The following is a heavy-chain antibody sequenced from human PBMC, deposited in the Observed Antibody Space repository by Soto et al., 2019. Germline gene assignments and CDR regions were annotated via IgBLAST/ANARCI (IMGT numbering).Heavy chain of an antibody. CDR1: GGSRSGSE. D-gene: IGHD3-9*01. CDR2: IYYTGST. CDR3: AKERRQRYYDILTGLVDY. J-gene: IGHJ4*02. V-gene: IGHV4-31*03. Sequence: PSETLSLTCSVRGGSRSGSEWSWIRQQPGKGLEWIGYIYYTGSTSSKPSLKSRVTISVDATKTQFSLKRRSVTSADTAVYYCAKERRQRYYDILTGLVDYWGPGTLVTVSS.